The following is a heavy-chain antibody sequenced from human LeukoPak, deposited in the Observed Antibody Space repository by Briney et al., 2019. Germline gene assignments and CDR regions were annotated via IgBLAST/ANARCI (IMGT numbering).Heavy chain of an antibody. V-gene: IGHV4-59*08. CDR2: TYSGETT. CDR3: ARLGESRRESYFDY. CDR1: GGSITGYH. J-gene: IGHJ4*02. D-gene: IGHD3-10*01. Sequence: SETLSLTCTVSGGSITGYHWSWIRQPPGKGLEWIGYTYSGETTNYKPSLKSRVTISADTSKNQFSLKLTSVTAADTAVYYCARLGESRRESYFDYWGQGTLVTVSS.